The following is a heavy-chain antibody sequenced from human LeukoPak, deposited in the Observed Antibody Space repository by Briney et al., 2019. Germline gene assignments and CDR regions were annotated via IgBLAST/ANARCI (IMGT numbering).Heavy chain of an antibody. CDR1: GGSISSGGYY. CDR3: AGGGPYYYDSSDY. J-gene: IGHJ4*02. CDR2: IYYSGST. D-gene: IGHD3-22*01. V-gene: IGHV4-31*03. Sequence: PSETLSVTCTVSGGSISSGGYYWSWIRQHPGKGLEWIGYIYYSGSTYYNPSLKSRVTISVDTSKNQFSLKLSSVTAADTAVYYCAGGGPYYYDSSDYWGQGTLVTVSS.